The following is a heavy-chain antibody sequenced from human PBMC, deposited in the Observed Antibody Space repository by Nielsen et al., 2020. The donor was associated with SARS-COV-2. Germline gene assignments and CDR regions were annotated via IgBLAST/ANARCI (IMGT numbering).Heavy chain of an antibody. CDR1: GFTFSSYS. CDR2: ISSSSSYI. Sequence: GGSLRLSCAASGFTFSSYSMNWVRQAPGKGLEWVSSISSSSSYIYYADSVKGRFTISRDNAKNSLYLQMNSLRAEDTAVYYCARVGNVLRFLEGLRGIDYWGQGTLVTVSS. D-gene: IGHD3-3*01. V-gene: IGHV3-21*01. J-gene: IGHJ4*02. CDR3: ARVGNVLRFLEGLRGIDY.